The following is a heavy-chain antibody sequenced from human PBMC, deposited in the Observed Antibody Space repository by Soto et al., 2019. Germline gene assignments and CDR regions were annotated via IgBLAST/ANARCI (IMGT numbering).Heavy chain of an antibody. Sequence: GGSLRLSCAASGFIFSIHSMNWVRQAPGKGLEWLSYISGGSTTIYYADSVKGRFTISRDNAKNSLYLQMNSLRDEDTAVYYCAREVQWLIDYWGQGTLVTVSS. D-gene: IGHD6-19*01. CDR3: AREVQWLIDY. CDR2: ISGGSTTI. CDR1: GFIFSIHS. V-gene: IGHV3-48*02. J-gene: IGHJ4*02.